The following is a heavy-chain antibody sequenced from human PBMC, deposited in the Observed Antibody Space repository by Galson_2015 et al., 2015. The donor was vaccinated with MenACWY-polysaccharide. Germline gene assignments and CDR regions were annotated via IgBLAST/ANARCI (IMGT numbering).Heavy chain of an antibody. J-gene: IGHJ4*02. D-gene: IGHD7-27*01. CDR3: ATQDWGQPGG. CDR2: INGYGDSP. CDR1: AFDFNKYV. V-gene: IGHV3-23*01. Sequence: SLRLSCAASAFDFNKYVMNWVRQPPGKGLEWVSGINGYGDSPNHADSVKGRFTISRDDSKNTFYLQMNSLRAEDTAIYYCATQDWGQPGGWGQGTLVTVSS.